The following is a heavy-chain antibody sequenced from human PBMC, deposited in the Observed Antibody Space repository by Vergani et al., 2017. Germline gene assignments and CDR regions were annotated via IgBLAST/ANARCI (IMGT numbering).Heavy chain of an antibody. J-gene: IGHJ4*02. V-gene: IGHV3-23*01. CDR1: GFTFSSYA. Sequence: EVQLLESGGGLVQPGGSLRLSCAASGFTFSSYATSWVRQAPGKGLEWVSTISGSGGSTYYADSVKGRFTISRDNSKNTLYLQMNSLRAEDTAVYFCAKRPAAGIDSWGQGTLVTVSS. CDR2: ISGSGGST. D-gene: IGHD2-2*01. CDR3: AKRPAAGIDS.